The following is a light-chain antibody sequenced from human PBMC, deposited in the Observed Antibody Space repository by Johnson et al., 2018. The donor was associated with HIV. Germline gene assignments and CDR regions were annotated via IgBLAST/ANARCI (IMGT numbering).Light chain of an antibody. CDR2: DTI. Sequence: QSVLTQPPSVSAAPGQKVTISCSGSSSNIGNNYVSWYQQVPGTAPRLVIYDTIKRHSGIPDRFSGSKSGTSATLGITGLQTGDEADYYCGTLDSSLNAYVFGAATKVAVL. J-gene: IGLJ1*01. CDR3: GTLDSSLNAYV. CDR1: SSNIGNNY. V-gene: IGLV1-51*01.